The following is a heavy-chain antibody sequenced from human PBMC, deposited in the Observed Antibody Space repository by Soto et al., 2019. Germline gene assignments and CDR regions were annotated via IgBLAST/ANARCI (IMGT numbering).Heavy chain of an antibody. CDR2: ISYYGSNK. V-gene: IGHV3-30*18. Sequence: GGSLRLSCSASGFTFSSYGMHWVRQAPGKWLEWVAVISYYGSNKYYADSVKGRFTISRDNSKNTLYLQMNSLRAEDTAVYYCAKFGRLKQLDGMGVWGQGTTVTVSS. D-gene: IGHD6-6*01. J-gene: IGHJ6*02. CDR3: AKFGRLKQLDGMGV. CDR1: GFTFSSYG.